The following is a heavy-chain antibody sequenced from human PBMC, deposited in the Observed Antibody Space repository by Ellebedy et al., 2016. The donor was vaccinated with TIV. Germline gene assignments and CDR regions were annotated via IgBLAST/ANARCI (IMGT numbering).Heavy chain of an antibody. V-gene: IGHV3-66*01. CDR3: ARDEGGYYDSSGYQSRGWYYYGMDV. J-gene: IGHJ6*02. CDR2: IYSGGST. Sequence: GESLKISCAASGFTVSSNYMSWVRQAPGKGLEWVSVIYSGGSTYYADSVKGRFTISRDNSKNTLYLQMNSLIAEDTAVYYCARDEGGYYDSSGYQSRGWYYYGMDVWGQGTTVTVSS. CDR1: GFTVSSNY. D-gene: IGHD3-22*01.